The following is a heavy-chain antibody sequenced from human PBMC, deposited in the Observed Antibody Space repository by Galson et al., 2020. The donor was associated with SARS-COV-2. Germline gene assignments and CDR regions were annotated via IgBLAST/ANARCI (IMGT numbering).Heavy chain of an antibody. V-gene: IGHV6-1*01. CDR2: TYYRSKWYN. D-gene: IGHD4-4*01. Sequence: SQTLSLTCAISGDSVSNNSAAWNWIRQSPSRGLEWLGRTYYRSKWYNDSAVSVNSRITINPDTSKNQFSLHLNSVTPEDTAVYYCARDHFYSYDYWGQGTLVTVSS. CDR3: ARDHFYSYDY. J-gene: IGHJ4*02. CDR1: GDSVSNNSAA.